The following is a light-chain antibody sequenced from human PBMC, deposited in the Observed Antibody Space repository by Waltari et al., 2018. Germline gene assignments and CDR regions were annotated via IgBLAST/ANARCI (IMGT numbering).Light chain of an antibody. Sequence: EIVLTQSPGTLSLSPGESATLACRASQSVGRSLAWYQQKPGQAPRLLIYDTSRTAIGIPDGFSGSGCGTDFSLTISRLEPEDFAVYYCQHYLRLPATFGQGTKVEI. J-gene: IGKJ1*01. CDR3: QHYLRLPAT. V-gene: IGKV3-20*01. CDR2: DTS. CDR1: QSVGRS.